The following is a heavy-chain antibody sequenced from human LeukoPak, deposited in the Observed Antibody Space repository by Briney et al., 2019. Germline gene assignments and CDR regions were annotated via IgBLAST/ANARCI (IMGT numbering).Heavy chain of an antibody. CDR2: ISSSSSTI. D-gene: IGHD3-10*01. CDR1: GFTFSSYS. Sequence: GGSLRLSCAASGFTFSSYSMNWVRQAPGKGLEWVSYISSSSSTIYYADSVKGRFTISRDNAKNSLFLQMNSLRAEDTAVYYCTRDTPYGSGGYYKGLEYWGQGALVTVSS. J-gene: IGHJ4*02. V-gene: IGHV3-48*04. CDR3: TRDTPYGSGGYYKGLEY.